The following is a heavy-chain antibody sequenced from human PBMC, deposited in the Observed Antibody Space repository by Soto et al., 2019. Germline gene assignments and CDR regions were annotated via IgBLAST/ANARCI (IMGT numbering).Heavy chain of an antibody. CDR1: GYTFTRYT. J-gene: IGHJ5*02. CDR2: INPDNGNT. Sequence: ASVQVSCKASGYTFTRYTMNWVRQPPGQRREWMGWINPDNGNTKSSQKFQDRVIITRDTSGSTAYMDLSSVRSEDTAVYYCARGIATGQLDPWGQGTMVTVSS. CDR3: ARGIATGQLDP. D-gene: IGHD2-15*01. V-gene: IGHV1-3*01.